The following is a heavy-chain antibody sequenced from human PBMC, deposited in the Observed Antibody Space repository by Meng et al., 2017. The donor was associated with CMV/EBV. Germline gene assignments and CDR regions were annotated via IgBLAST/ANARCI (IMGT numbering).Heavy chain of an antibody. V-gene: IGHV1-2*02. D-gene: IGHD3-3*01. J-gene: IGHJ4*02. CDR1: GYTFTGYY. CDR2: INPNSGGT. Sequence: ASVKVSCKASGYTFTGYYMHWVRQAPGQGLEWMGWINPNSGGTNHAQKFQGRVTMTRDTSISTAYMELSRLRSDDTAVYYCARDGVVFGVVTLFDYWGQGTLVTVSS. CDR3: ARDGVVFGVVTLFDY.